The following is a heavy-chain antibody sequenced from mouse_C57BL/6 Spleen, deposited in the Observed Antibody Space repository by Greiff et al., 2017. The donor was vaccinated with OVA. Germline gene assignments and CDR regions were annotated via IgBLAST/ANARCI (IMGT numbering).Heavy chain of an antibody. D-gene: IGHD1-1*01. CDR1: GYTFTSYW. V-gene: IGHV1-64*01. CDR2: IHPNSGST. J-gene: IGHJ1*03. Sequence: VQLQQPGAELVKPGASVKLSCKASGYTFTSYWMHWVKQRPGQGLEWIGMIHPNSGSTNYNEKFKSKATLTVDKSSSTAYMQLSSLTSEDSAVYYCASDYGSSPRWYFDVWGTGTTVTVSS. CDR3: ASDYGSSPRWYFDV.